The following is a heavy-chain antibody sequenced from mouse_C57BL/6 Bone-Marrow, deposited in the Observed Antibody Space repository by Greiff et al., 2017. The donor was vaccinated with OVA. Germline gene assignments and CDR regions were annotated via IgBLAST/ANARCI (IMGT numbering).Heavy chain of an antibody. CDR1: GFNIKDDY. CDR3: TTTVALWRYFDV. Sequence: VQLQQSGAELVRPGASVKLSCTASGFNIKDDYMHWVKQRPEQGLEWIGWIDPENGDTEYASKFQGKATITADTSSNTAYLQLSSLTSEDTAVYYCTTTVALWRYFDVWGTGTTVTVSS. J-gene: IGHJ1*03. CDR2: IDPENGDT. V-gene: IGHV14-4*01. D-gene: IGHD1-1*01.